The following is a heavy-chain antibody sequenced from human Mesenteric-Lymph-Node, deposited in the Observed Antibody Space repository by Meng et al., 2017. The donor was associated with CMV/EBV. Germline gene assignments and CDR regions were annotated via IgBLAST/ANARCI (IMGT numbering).Heavy chain of an antibody. J-gene: IGHJ4*02. V-gene: IGHV3-30*02. CDR3: AKLWGTYSSTWYPDY. Sequence: GGSLRLSCAASGFTFSNYGMHWVRQAPGKGLEWVAFIRYDGSNKYYADSVKGRFTISRDSSKNTLFLQMNSLRPEDTAMYHCAKLWGTYSSTWYPDYWGQGTLVTVSS. CDR1: GFTFSNYG. D-gene: IGHD6-13*01. CDR2: IRYDGSNK.